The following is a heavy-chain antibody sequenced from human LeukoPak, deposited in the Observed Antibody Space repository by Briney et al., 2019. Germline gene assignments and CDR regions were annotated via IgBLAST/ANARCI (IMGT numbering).Heavy chain of an antibody. V-gene: IGHV4-39*01. CDR3: ARLNGWFDP. J-gene: IGHJ5*02. D-gene: IGHD2-8*01. Sequence: WVRQAPGKGLEWIGSIYYSGSTYYNPSLKSRVTISVDTSKNQFSLKLSSVTAADTAVYYCARLNGWFDPWGQGTLVTVSS. CDR2: IYYSGST.